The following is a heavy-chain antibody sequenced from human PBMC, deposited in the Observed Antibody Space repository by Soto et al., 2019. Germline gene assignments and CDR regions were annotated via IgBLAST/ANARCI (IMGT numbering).Heavy chain of an antibody. Sequence: SETLSLTCTVSGGSISRYYWSWTRQPPGKGLEWIGYFYYSGSTNYNPSLKSRVTISVDTSKNQFSLQLSSVPAADTAVYYCAYNGFDPYHFDYWGQGPWSPSPQ. CDR1: GGSISRYY. CDR3: AYNGFDPYHFDY. J-gene: IGHJ4*02. D-gene: IGHD2-8*01. CDR2: FYYSGST. V-gene: IGHV4-59*01.